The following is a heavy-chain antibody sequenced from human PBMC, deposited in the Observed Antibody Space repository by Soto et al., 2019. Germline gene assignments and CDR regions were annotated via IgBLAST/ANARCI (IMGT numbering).Heavy chain of an antibody. CDR2: VDGSGNT. D-gene: IGHD2-2*01. CDR1: GYSIINYY. V-gene: IGHV4-4*07. CDR3: AREAGYCSSTSCSRLMGWFDH. J-gene: IGHJ5*02. Sequence: PXETLSLTCTVAGYSIINYYWNWIRQPAGKGLEWIGHVDGSGNTNYNPSLKSRVTMSVDTSKNQFSLILTSVTAADTAVYYCAREAGYCSSTSCSRLMGWFDHWGQGTLVTVSS.